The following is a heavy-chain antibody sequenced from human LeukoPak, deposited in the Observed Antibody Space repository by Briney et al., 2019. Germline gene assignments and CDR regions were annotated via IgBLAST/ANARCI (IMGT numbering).Heavy chain of an antibody. Sequence: GGSLRLSCAASGFTFSSYAMTWVRQAPGKGLELVSTIRTTDTYYAESVKGRFTISRDNSKNTLYLQLNSLRAEDTAVYFCARYCSGGCYSGVDFWGQGTLVTVSS. J-gene: IGHJ4*02. CDR2: IRTTDT. CDR1: GFTFSSYA. CDR3: ARYCSGGCYSGVDF. V-gene: IGHV3-23*01. D-gene: IGHD2-21*02.